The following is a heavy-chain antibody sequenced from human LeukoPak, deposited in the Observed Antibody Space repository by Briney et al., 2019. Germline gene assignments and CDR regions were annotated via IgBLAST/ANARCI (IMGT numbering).Heavy chain of an antibody. CDR2: ISSSSSTI. CDR3: ARDLARLATKPGDLDY. V-gene: IGHV3-48*02. Sequence: GGSLRLSCAASGFTFSSYSMKCVRQAPGKGLEWVSYISSSSSTIYYADSVKGRFTISRDNAKNSLYLQMNSLRDEDTAVYYCARDLARLATKPGDLDYWGQGTLVTVSS. D-gene: IGHD5-12*01. CDR1: GFTFSSYS. J-gene: IGHJ4*02.